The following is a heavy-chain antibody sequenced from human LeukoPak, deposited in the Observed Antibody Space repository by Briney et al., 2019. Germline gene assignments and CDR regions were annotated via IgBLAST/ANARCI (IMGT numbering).Heavy chain of an antibody. D-gene: IGHD3-22*01. J-gene: IGHJ4*02. CDR2: IKQDGSAK. CDR3: ARCPYDSTGYYSVPSHLDY. Sequence: GGSLRLSCAASGFTFSSYWMTWVRQAPGKGLEWVANIKQDGSAKYYVDSLRGRFNISRDNVKNSLFLQMNSLSDDDTAVYYCARCPYDSTGYYSVPSHLDYWGQGTLVTVSS. CDR1: GFTFSSYW. V-gene: IGHV3-7*01.